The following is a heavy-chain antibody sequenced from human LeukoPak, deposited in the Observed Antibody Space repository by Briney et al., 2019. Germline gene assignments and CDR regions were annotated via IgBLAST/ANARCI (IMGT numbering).Heavy chain of an antibody. CDR1: GYTFTSYD. Sequence: AASVKVSCKASGYTFTSYDINWVRQATGQGLEWMGWMNPNSGNTGYAQKFQGRVTMTRNTSISTAYMELSSLRSEDTAVYYCARTHTITIFGVVIRAPSAFDYWGQGTLVTVSS. D-gene: IGHD3-3*01. V-gene: IGHV1-8*01. J-gene: IGHJ4*02. CDR3: ARTHTITIFGVVIRAPSAFDY. CDR2: MNPNSGNT.